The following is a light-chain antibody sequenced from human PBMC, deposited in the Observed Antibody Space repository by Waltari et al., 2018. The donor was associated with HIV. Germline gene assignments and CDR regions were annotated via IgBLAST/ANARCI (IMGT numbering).Light chain of an antibody. CDR2: GAS. CDR1: QSVRTK. J-gene: IGKJ1*01. V-gene: IGKV3-15*01. Sequence: VMTQSPATLSVSPGDRTTLSCRASQSVRTKLAWYQQKPGQPPRLLIYGASTRATGIAARFSGSGSGTEFTLTINSLQSEDYAVYYCQQYDYWPPRTFGQGTKVEMK. CDR3: QQYDYWPPRT.